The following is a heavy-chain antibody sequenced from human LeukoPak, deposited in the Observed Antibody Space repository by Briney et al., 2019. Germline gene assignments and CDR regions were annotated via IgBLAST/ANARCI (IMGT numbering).Heavy chain of an antibody. J-gene: IGHJ4*02. CDR3: ASSSGGAFDY. D-gene: IGHD6-6*01. Sequence: GGSLRLSCAASGFTFSSYNMNWVRQAPGKGLEWVSYISSSSSSIYYADSVKGRFTISRDNAKNSLYLQMNSLRAEDTAVYYCASSSGGAFDYWGQGNLVTVSS. CDR2: ISSSSSSI. CDR1: GFTFSSYN. V-gene: IGHV3-48*01.